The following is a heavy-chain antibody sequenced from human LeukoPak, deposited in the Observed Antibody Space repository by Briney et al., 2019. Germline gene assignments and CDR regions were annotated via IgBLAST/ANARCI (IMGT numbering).Heavy chain of an antibody. J-gene: IGHJ4*02. D-gene: IGHD5-24*01. CDR3: ARLWRWLQQGDY. Sequence: SQTLSLTCAVSGGSISSGGYSWSWIRQPPGKGLEWIGYIYHSGSTNYNPSLKSRVTISVDTSKNQFSLKLSSVTAADTAVYYCARLWRWLQQGDYWGQGTLVTVSS. CDR1: GGSISSGGYS. CDR2: IYHSGST. V-gene: IGHV4-30-2*01.